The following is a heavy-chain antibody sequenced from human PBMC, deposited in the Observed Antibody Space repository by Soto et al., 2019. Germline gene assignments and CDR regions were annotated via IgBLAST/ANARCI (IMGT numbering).Heavy chain of an antibody. D-gene: IGHD6-13*01. J-gene: IGHJ6*02. V-gene: IGHV3-21*01. CDR2: ISSSSSYI. CDR3: ARDKGVGGSSWDGMDV. CDR1: GFTFSSYS. Sequence: LRLSCAASGFTFSSYSMNWVRQAPWKGLEWVSSISSSSSYIYYADSVKGRFTISRDNAKNSLYLQMNSLRAEDTAVYYCARDKGVGGSSWDGMDVWGQGTTVTVSS.